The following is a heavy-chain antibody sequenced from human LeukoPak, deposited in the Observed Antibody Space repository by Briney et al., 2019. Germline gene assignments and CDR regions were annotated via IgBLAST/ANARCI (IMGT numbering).Heavy chain of an antibody. J-gene: IGHJ4*02. CDR3: ARSSGWSDY. CDR1: GFTFSSYG. Sequence: GGSLRLSCAASGFTFSSYGMHWVRQAPGKGLEWVAVISYDESSEYYADSVQGRFTVARDNSKNTLYLQMNSLRAEDTAVYYCARSSGWSDYWGQGTLVTVSS. CDR2: ISYDESSE. D-gene: IGHD6-19*01. V-gene: IGHV3-33*05.